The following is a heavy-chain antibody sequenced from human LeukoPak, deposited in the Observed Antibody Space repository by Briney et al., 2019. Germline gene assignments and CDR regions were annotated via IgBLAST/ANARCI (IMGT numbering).Heavy chain of an antibody. CDR1: GFTFSSYG. J-gene: IGHJ6*02. Sequence: GGSLRLSCAASGFTFSSYGMLWVRQAPGKGLEWVAFIRYDGSNKYYADSVKGRFTISRDNSKNTLYLQMNSLRAEDTAVYYCAKEEEAVAALPVYGMDVWGQGTTVTVSS. CDR3: AKEEEAVAALPVYGMDV. CDR2: IRYDGSNK. V-gene: IGHV3-30*02. D-gene: IGHD6-19*01.